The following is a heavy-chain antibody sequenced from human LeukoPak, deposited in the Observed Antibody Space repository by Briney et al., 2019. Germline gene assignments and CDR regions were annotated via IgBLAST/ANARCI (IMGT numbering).Heavy chain of an antibody. CDR3: ATDLIHYYASGAKT. CDR1: GFTFSSYW. CDR2: IKQDGSEK. J-gene: IGHJ5*02. V-gene: IGHV3-7*01. Sequence: GGSLRLSCAASGFTFSSYWMSWVRQAPGKGLEWVANIKQDGSEKSYVDSVKGRFTISRDNAKNSLYLQMNSLRAEDTAVYYCATDLIHYYASGAKTWGQGTLVTVSS. D-gene: IGHD3-10*01.